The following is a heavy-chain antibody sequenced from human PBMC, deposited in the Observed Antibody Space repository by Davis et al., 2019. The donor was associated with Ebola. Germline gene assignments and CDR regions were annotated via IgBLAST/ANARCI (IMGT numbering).Heavy chain of an antibody. J-gene: IGHJ4*02. V-gene: IGHV4-34*01. D-gene: IGHD3-10*01. CDR1: GGSFSGYY. Sequence: SETLSLTCAVYGGSFSGYYWSWIRQPPGKGLEWIGEINHSGSTNYNPSLKSRVTISVDTSKNQFSLKLSSVTAADTAVYFCASALWFGESYFDYWGQGTLVTVSS. CDR3: ASALWFGESYFDY. CDR2: INHSGST.